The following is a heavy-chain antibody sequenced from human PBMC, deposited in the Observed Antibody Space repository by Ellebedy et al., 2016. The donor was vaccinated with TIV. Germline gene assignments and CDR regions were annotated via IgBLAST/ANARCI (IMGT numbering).Heavy chain of an antibody. CDR3: AKGKSVVPAASDY. Sequence: GGSLRLSXAASGFTFSSYAMSWVRPAPGKGLEWVSEISSSGGNTYHADSVKGRFAISRDNSKNMIYLQMNNLRAEDTAIYYCAKGKSVVPAASDYWGQGTLVTVSS. J-gene: IGHJ4*02. CDR2: ISSSGGNT. V-gene: IGHV3-23*01. D-gene: IGHD2-2*01. CDR1: GFTFSSYA.